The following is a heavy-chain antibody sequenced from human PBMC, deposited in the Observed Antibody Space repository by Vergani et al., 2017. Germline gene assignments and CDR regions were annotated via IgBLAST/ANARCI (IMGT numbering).Heavy chain of an antibody. J-gene: IGHJ5*02. CDR3: GRVADFYGLGSRLLDL. CDR2: MYHSGST. D-gene: IGHD3-10*01. Sequence: QVRLQESGPGLVKPSETLSLTCSVSGGSMSGYYWSWIRQPPGKELEWIGYMYHSGSTNYNPSLETRVTRSGDTSKNQFSLKLNSVTAADTAVYYYGRVADFYGLGSRLLDLWGQGILVTVSS. V-gene: IGHV4-59*01. CDR1: GGSMSGYY.